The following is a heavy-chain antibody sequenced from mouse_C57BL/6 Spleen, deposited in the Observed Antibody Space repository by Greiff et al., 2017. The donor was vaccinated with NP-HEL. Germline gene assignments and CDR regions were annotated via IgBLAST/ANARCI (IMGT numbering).Heavy chain of an antibody. D-gene: IGHD1-1*01. CDR1: GFSFNTYA. J-gene: IGHJ4*01. CDR2: IRSKSNNYAT. Sequence: EVKLVESGGGLVQPKGSLKLSCAASGFSFNTYAMNWVRQAPGKGLEWVARIRSKSNNYATYYADSVKDRFTISRDDSESMLYLQMNNLKTEDTAMYYCVRQEYYGRGAMDYWGQGTSVTVSS. CDR3: VRQEYYGRGAMDY. V-gene: IGHV10-1*01.